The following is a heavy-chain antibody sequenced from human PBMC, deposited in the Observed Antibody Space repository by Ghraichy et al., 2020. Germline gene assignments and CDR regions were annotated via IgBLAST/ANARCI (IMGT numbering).Heavy chain of an antibody. J-gene: IGHJ4*02. D-gene: IGHD3-22*01. CDR3: ARGDSRYYYDSSGSHFDY. CDR1: GYTFTSYY. CDR2: INPSGGST. Sequence: ASVKVSCKASGYTFTSYYMHWVRQAPGQGLEWMGIINPSGGSTSYAQKFQGRVTMTRDTSTSTVYMELSSLRSEDTAVYYCARGDSRYYYDSSGSHFDYWGQGTLVTVSS. V-gene: IGHV1-46*01.